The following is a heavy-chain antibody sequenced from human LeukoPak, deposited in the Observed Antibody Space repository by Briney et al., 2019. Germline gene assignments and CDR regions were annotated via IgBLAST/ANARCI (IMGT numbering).Heavy chain of an antibody. V-gene: IGHV3-23*01. D-gene: IGHD3-3*01. J-gene: IGHJ6*02. CDR1: GFTFSSYA. CDR3: AKGAPLRFLDHLKKITDYGMDV. CDR2: ISASGGST. Sequence: GGSLRLSCAASGFTFSSYAMSWVRQAPGKGLEWVSAISASGGSTYYADSVRGRFTISRDNSKNTLYLQMNSLRAEDTAVYYCAKGAPLRFLDHLKKITDYGMDVWGQGTTVTVSS.